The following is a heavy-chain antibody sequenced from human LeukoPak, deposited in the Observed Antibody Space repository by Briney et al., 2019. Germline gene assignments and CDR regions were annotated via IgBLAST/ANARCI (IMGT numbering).Heavy chain of an antibody. CDR1: GYTFTSYA. J-gene: IGHJ5*02. CDR3: ARALGVRGVIDNWFDP. Sequence: ASVKVSCKASGYTFTSYAMHWVRQAPGQRLEWMGWINAGNGNTKYSQEFQGRVTITRDTSASTAYMELSSLRSEDMAVYYCARALGVRGVIDNWFDPWGQGTLVTVSS. CDR2: INAGNGNT. V-gene: IGHV1-3*03. D-gene: IGHD3-10*01.